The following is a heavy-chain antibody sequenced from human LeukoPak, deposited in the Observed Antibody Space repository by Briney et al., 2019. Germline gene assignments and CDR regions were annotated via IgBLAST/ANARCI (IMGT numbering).Heavy chain of an antibody. CDR1: GFTFDDYA. CDR3: AKDAMVRGVIITPSWFDP. Sequence: GRSLRLSCAASGFTFDDYAMHWVRQAPGKGLEWVSGISWNSGSIGYADSVKGRFTISRDNAKNSLYLRMNSLRAEDTALYYCAKDAMVRGVIITPSWFDPWGQGTLVTVSS. D-gene: IGHD3-10*01. CDR2: ISWNSGSI. J-gene: IGHJ5*02. V-gene: IGHV3-9*01.